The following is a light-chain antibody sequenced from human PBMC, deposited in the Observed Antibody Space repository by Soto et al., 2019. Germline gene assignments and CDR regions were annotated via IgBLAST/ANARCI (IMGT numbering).Light chain of an antibody. CDR1: NSDVGAYNY. CDR3: SSYTTTNTLYV. V-gene: IGLV2-14*01. Sequence: QSVLTQPASVSGSPGQSITIPCTGTNSDVGAYNYVSWYQHHPGKAPKLMIYEVFIRPSGVSSRFSGSKSGSTASLTISGLLAEDEDDYYCSSYTTTNTLYVFGTGTKLTVL. CDR2: EVF. J-gene: IGLJ1*01.